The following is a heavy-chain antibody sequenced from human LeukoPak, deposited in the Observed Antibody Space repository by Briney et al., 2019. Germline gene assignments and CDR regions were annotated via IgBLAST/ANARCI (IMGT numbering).Heavy chain of an antibody. V-gene: IGHV5-51*01. CDR1: GSSFTSYW. D-gene: IGHD6-13*01. CDR2: IYPGDSDT. Sequence: GESLQISCKGSGSSFTSYWISWLRQMSGKGREWMGIIYPGDSDTRYSPSFQGQVTIPADKSISTAYLQWSSLKASDTAMYYCARQRRAAAASTKSYYFDYWGQGTLVTVSS. CDR3: ARQRRAAAASTKSYYFDY. J-gene: IGHJ4*02.